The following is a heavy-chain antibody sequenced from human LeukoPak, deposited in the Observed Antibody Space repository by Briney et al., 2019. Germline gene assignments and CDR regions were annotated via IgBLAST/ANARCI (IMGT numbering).Heavy chain of an antibody. V-gene: IGHV4-4*02. Sequence: SGTLSLTCAVSGGSIRNNNWWSWVRQPPGKGLEWIGETFHSGHTNYNPSLKSRVAISVDKSKNHLYLNLTSVTAADTAVYYCAKLDRRSNLFDPWGQGTLVTVS. CDR2: TFHSGHT. J-gene: IGHJ5*02. CDR1: GGSIRNNNW. D-gene: IGHD1-1*01. CDR3: AKLDRRSNLFDP.